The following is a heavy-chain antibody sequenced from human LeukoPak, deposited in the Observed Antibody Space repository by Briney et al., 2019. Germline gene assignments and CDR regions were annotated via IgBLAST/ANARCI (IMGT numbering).Heavy chain of an antibody. V-gene: IGHV3-30*02. D-gene: IGHD1-26*01. J-gene: IGHJ6*03. CDR3: AKCYGWEVSYYYYYMDV. Sequence: GGSLRLSCAASGFTFSSYGMHWVRQAPGKGLEWVTFIRPDGSIKYYADSVKGRFTISRDNSKNTLYLRMNSLRAEDTAVYYCAKCYGWEVSYYYYYMDVWGKGTTVTISS. CDR2: IRPDGSIK. CDR1: GFTFSSYG.